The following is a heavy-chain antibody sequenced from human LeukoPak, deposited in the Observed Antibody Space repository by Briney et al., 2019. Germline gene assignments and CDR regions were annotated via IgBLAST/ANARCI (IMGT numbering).Heavy chain of an antibody. Sequence: SETLSLTCSVSGDSISSSGYYWDWIRQPPGKGLEWIGSIHHSGNTNYNPSLKSRVTISADMSKNQFSLKVNSVTAADTAVYYCARDREMATTYDYWGQGTLVTVSS. CDR2: IHHSGNT. CDR1: GDSISSSGYY. V-gene: IGHV4-39*07. J-gene: IGHJ4*02. D-gene: IGHD5-24*01. CDR3: ARDREMATTYDY.